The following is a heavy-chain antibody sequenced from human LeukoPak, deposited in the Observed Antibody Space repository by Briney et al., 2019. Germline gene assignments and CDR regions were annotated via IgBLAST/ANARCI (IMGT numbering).Heavy chain of an antibody. CDR2: INHSGST. Sequence: PSETLSLTCAVYGGSFSGYYWSWIRQPPGKGLEWIGEINHSGSTNYNPSLKSRVTISVDTSKNQFSLKLSSVTAADTAVYYCAGRVPTVRGIDYRGQGTLVTVSS. CDR1: GGSFSGYY. J-gene: IGHJ4*02. V-gene: IGHV4-34*01. CDR3: AGRVPTVRGIDY. D-gene: IGHD3-16*01.